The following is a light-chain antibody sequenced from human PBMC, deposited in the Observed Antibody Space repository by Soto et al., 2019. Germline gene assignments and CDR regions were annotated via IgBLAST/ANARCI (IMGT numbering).Light chain of an antibody. CDR3: QHSTTWT. J-gene: IGKJ1*01. CDR2: AAS. V-gene: IGKV1-39*01. CDR1: QGISTY. Sequence: IQLTQSPSFLSASVGDRVTITCRASQGISTYLNWYQQKPGKAPKLLIYAASSLQSGVPSRFSGSGSETDFTLTISSLQPEDFATYSCQHSTTWTFGQGTKVDIK.